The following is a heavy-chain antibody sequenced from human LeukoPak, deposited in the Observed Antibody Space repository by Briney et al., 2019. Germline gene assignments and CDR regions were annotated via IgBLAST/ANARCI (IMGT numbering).Heavy chain of an antibody. Sequence: SVKVSCKASGGTFSSYAISWVRQAPGQGLEWMGGSIPIFGTVNYAQKFQGRVTITTDESTSTAYMELSSLRSEDTAVYYCARERPFSGSYRHPTPNDAFDIWGQGTMVTVSS. CDR2: SIPIFGTV. V-gene: IGHV1-69*05. CDR1: GGTFSSYA. D-gene: IGHD1-26*01. J-gene: IGHJ3*02. CDR3: ARERPFSGSYRHPTPNDAFDI.